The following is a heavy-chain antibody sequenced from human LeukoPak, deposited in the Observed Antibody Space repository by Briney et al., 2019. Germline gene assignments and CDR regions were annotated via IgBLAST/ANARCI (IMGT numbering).Heavy chain of an antibody. D-gene: IGHD2-15*01. V-gene: IGHV1-69*05. CDR2: IIPIFGTA. CDR1: GGTFSSYA. CDR3: ARALDIVVVVAGDAFDI. Sequence: SVKVSCKASGGTFSSYAISWVRQAPGQGLEWMGGIIPIFGTANYAQKFQGRVTITTDESTSTAYMELSSLRSEDTAVYYCARALDIVVVVAGDAFDIWGQGTMVTVSS. J-gene: IGHJ3*02.